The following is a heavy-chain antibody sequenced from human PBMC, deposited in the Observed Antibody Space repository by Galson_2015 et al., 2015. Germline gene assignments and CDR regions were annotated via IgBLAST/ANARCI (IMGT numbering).Heavy chain of an antibody. CDR2: ISYDGSNK. V-gene: IGHV3-30*18. D-gene: IGHD3-3*01. CDR3: AKGRGITIFGVVIPHFDY. CDR1: GFTFSSYG. Sequence: SLRLSCAASGFTFSSYGMHWVRQAPGKGLEWVAVISYDGSNKYYADSVKGRFTISRDNSKNTLYLQMNSLRAEDTAVYYCAKGRGITIFGVVIPHFDYWGQGTLVTVSS. J-gene: IGHJ4*02.